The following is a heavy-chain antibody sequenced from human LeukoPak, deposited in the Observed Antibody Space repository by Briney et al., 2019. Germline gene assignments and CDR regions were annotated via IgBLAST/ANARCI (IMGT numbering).Heavy chain of an antibody. CDR1: GFTFGSYA. J-gene: IGHJ4*02. D-gene: IGHD6-19*01. CDR2: ISGSGDTT. CDR3: ARESQWLAGSFDY. V-gene: IGHV3-48*03. Sequence: GASLRLSCAASGFTFGSYAMTWVRQAQGKGLEWVGTISGSGDTTYCADSVKGRFTISRDNAKNSLYLQMNSLRAEDTAVYYCARESQWLAGSFDYWGQGTLVTVSS.